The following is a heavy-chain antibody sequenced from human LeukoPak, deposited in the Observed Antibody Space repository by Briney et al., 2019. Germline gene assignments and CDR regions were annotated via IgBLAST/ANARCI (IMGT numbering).Heavy chain of an antibody. CDR2: INHTGST. V-gene: IGHV4-34*01. CDR3: ARVPGLVTYYYYRDV. D-gene: IGHD6-19*01. CDR1: GGSFSGYY. J-gene: IGHJ6*03. Sequence: PSETRSLTCAVDGGSFSGYYGGWIRQPPGGGLEWIGEINHTGSTNYNQSLKSRVTISVDTSKNQFSLKLSSVTAADTAVYYCARVPGLVTYYYYRDVWGKGTTVTTVSS.